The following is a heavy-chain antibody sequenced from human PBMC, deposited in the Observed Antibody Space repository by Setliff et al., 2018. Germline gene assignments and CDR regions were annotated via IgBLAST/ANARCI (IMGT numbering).Heavy chain of an antibody. CDR1: GGSISPYF. V-gene: IGHV4-59*01. J-gene: IGHJ6*02. Sequence: SETLSLTCSVSGGSISPYFWSWIRQPPGKGLEWIVYIYHNGNTNFNPSLKTRVTMSVDTSKNQFALNLTSVTAADTAVYYCVRDRTAYSYGLDVWGQGTTVTVSS. D-gene: IGHD5-18*01. CDR2: IYHNGNT. CDR3: VRDRTAYSYGLDV.